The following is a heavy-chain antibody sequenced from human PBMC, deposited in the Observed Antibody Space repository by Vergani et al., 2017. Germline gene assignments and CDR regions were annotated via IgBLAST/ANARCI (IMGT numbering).Heavy chain of an antibody. D-gene: IGHD3-9*01. V-gene: IGHV4-39*01. CDR3: ARGKRPSYDILTGSPHY. J-gene: IGHJ4*02. CDR2: IYYSGST. CDR1: NDSVSNTFYY. Sequence: QVQLQESGPGLVKPSETLSLTCTVSNDSVSNTFYYWGWIRQTPGKGLEWIGSIYYSGSTYYNPSLESRVTMSVDTSKSQFSLKLSSVTAADTAVYYCARGKRPSYDILTGSPHYWGQGTLVTVSS.